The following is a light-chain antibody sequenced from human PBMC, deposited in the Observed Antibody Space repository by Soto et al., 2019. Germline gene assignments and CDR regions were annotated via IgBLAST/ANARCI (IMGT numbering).Light chain of an antibody. CDR2: LGS. V-gene: IGKV2-28*01. CDR1: QSLLNSDGSNY. CDR3: MQGQQNPIT. Sequence: EIVMTQSPLSLPVTPGEPASISCRPSQSLLNSDGSNYLNWYLQKPGQSPQLLIYLGSSRASGVPDRFSGSGSGTDFTLKISRVETEDVGVYYCMQGQQNPITFGQGTRLEI. J-gene: IGKJ5*01.